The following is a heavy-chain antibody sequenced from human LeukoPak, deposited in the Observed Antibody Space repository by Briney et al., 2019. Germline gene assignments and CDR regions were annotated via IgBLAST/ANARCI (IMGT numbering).Heavy chain of an antibody. CDR3: ARFPPSSRDH. V-gene: IGHV4-59*08. Sequence: SETLSLTCTVSGGSISSYYWSWIRQPPGKGLEWIGYIYYSGSTNYNPSLKSRVTISVDTSKNQFSLKLSSVTAADTAVYYCARFPPSSRDHWGQGTLVTVSS. J-gene: IGHJ4*02. CDR1: GGSISSYY. D-gene: IGHD6-13*01. CDR2: IYYSGST.